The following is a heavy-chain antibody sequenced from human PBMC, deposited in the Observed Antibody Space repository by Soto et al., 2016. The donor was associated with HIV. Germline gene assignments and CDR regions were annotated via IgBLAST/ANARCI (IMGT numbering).Heavy chain of an antibody. CDR3: ARGDIVVVPAAMLMMSFDI. D-gene: IGHD2-2*01. CDR2: ISSSSTI. V-gene: IGHV3-48*04. CDR1: GFSFSSFG. J-gene: IGHJ3*02. Sequence: EVQLVESGGGLVQPGGSLRLSCAVSGFSFSSFGMNWVRQAPGKGLEWVSYISSSSTIYYADSVKGRFTISRDNAKNSLYLQMNRLRAEDTAVYYCARGDIVVVPAAMLMMSFDIVGQGTMVTVSS.